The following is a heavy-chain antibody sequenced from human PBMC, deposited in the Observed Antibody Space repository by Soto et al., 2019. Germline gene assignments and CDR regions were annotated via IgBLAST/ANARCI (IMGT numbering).Heavy chain of an antibody. Sequence: EVQLLESGGGLVQPGGSLRLSCAASGVTFSTYAMNWVRQAPGKGLEWVSTISNTGGGTFYAGSVKGRFTITRDNSKNTLYLQMHSLRADASAIYFCAVGRHKTSGSNTWFDPWGRGTQVTVSS. V-gene: IGHV3-23*01. CDR3: AVGRHKTSGSNTWFDP. D-gene: IGHD3-22*01. CDR1: GVTFSTYA. J-gene: IGHJ5*02. CDR2: ISNTGGGT.